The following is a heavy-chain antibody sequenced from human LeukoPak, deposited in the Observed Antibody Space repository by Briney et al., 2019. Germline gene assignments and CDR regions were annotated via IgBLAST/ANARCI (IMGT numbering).Heavy chain of an antibody. CDR1: GLTVGFKC. D-gene: IGHD5-12*01. J-gene: IGHJ4*02. V-gene: IGHV3-66*01. CDR3: ATRPDGNDVPYFDY. Sequence: GGSLRLSCAASGLTVGFKCMSWVRQAPGKGLEWVSIIYSGGSSNYADSVKGRFTVSRDTSKNTLYLQMNSLRAEDTAVYYCATRPDGNDVPYFDYWGQGTLVTVSS. CDR2: IYSGGSS.